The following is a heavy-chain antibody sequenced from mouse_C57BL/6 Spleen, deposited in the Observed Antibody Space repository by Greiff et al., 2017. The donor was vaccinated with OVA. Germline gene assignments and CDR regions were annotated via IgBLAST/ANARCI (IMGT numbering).Heavy chain of an antibody. D-gene: IGHD2-10*01. CDR2: IYPGDGDT. CDR3: ARDLLHY. J-gene: IGHJ2*01. Sequence: VKLMESGPELVKPGASVKISCKASGYAFSSSWMNWVKQRPGKGLEWIGRIYPGDGDTNYNGKFKGKATLTADKSSSTAYMQLSSLTSEDSAVYFCARDLLHYWGQGTTLTVSS. V-gene: IGHV1-82*01. CDR1: GYAFSSSW.